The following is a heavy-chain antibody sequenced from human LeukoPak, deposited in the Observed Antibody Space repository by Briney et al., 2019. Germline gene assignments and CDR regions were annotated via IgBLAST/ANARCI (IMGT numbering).Heavy chain of an antibody. D-gene: IGHD1-26*01. CDR3: AAVGSSIY. J-gene: IGHJ4*02. V-gene: IGHV3-53*01. Sequence: GGSLRLSCAVSGLTVSSNYMTWVRQPPGKGLEWVSVIYSGGTIYYADSVKGRFTISRDNSKNTLFLQMNSLRAEDTAAYYCAAVGSSIYWGQGTPVTVSS. CDR2: IYSGGTI. CDR1: GLTVSSNY.